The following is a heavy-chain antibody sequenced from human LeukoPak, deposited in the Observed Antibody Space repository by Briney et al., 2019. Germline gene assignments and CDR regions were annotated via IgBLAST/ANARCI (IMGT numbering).Heavy chain of an antibody. CDR2: IYYSGIT. V-gene: IGHV4-59*01. Sequence: PSETLSLTCTVSGGSISSDYWTWIRQPPGKGLEWIGYIYYSGITNYNPSLKSRVTISVDTSKSQFSLKLSSVTAADTAVYYCARAVAAATYYFDYWGQGTLVTVSS. CDR1: GGSISSDY. D-gene: IGHD6-13*01. J-gene: IGHJ4*02. CDR3: ARAVAAATYYFDY.